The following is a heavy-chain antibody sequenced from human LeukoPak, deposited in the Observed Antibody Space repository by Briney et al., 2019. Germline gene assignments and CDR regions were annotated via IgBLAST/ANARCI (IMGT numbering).Heavy chain of an antibody. V-gene: IGHV3-23*01. CDR1: GFTFSSYA. CDR2: ISGSGGST. D-gene: IGHD3-9*01. CDR3: AKDYDILTGYQYSFDY. J-gene: IGHJ4*02. Sequence: GGSLRLSCAASGFTFSSYAMSWVRQAPGKGLEWVSAISGSGGSTYYADSVKGRFTISRDNSKNTLYLQMNSRRAEDTAVYYCAKDYDILTGYQYSFDYWGQGTLVTVSS.